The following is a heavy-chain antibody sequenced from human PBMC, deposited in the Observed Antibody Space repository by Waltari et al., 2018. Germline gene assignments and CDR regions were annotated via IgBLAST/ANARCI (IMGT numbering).Heavy chain of an antibody. CDR2: ISPIFGTA. CDR3: ARGRRILEWLLPFDP. J-gene: IGHJ5*02. Sequence: QVQLVQSGAEVKKPGASVKVSCKASGGTFSSYAISWVRQAPGQGLEWMGGISPIFGTANYAQKFQGRVTITADESTSTAYMELSSLRSEDTAVYYCARGRRILEWLLPFDPWGQGTLVTVSS. V-gene: IGHV1-69*01. D-gene: IGHD3-3*01. CDR1: GGTFSSYA.